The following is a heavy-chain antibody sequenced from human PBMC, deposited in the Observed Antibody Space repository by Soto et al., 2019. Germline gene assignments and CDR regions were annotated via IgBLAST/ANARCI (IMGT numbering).Heavy chain of an antibody. Sequence: PGGSLRLSCAASGLIFSNFAMTWVRQAPGKGLEWVSSISGTGESAYYADSVAGRFTLSRDNSNNMLYLHMTSLRAEDTAIYYCAHWSKGYWGQGALVTVSS. CDR1: GLIFSNFA. V-gene: IGHV3-23*01. CDR3: AHWSKGY. CDR2: ISGTGESA. D-gene: IGHD2-8*02. J-gene: IGHJ4*02.